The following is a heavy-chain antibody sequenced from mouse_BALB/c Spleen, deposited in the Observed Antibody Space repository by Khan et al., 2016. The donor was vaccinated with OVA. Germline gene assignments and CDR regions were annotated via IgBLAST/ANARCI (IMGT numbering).Heavy chain of an antibody. CDR3: ARIKKIVATYFDY. CDR1: GYSFITYW. Sequence: QVQLQQSGAELAKPGASVKMSCTASGYSFITYWMHWIKQRPGQGLEWIGYINPSTAYTEYNKNFKDKATLTVDKSSSTAYMLLSGPTFEDSAVYYCARIKKIVATYFDYWGQGTTLTVSS. J-gene: IGHJ2*01. D-gene: IGHD1-1*01. V-gene: IGHV1-7*01. CDR2: INPSTAYT.